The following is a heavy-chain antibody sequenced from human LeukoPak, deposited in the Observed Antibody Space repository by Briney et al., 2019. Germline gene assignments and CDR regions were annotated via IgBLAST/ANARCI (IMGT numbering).Heavy chain of an antibody. D-gene: IGHD3-3*01. CDR2: ISGSGGST. CDR1: GFTFSSYA. J-gene: IGHJ4*02. Sequence: GGSLRLSCAASGFTFSSYAMSWVRQAPGKGLEWVSAISGSGGSTYYADSVKGRFTISRDNSKNTLYLQMNSLRAEDTAVYYCARTTYYDFWSGYYPVDYWGQGTLVTVSS. CDR3: ARTTYYDFWSGYYPVDY. V-gene: IGHV3-23*01.